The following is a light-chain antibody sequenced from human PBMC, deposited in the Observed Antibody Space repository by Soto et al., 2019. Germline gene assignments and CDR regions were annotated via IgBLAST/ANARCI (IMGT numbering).Light chain of an antibody. V-gene: IGKV1-39*01. CDR1: ESINTF. J-gene: IGKJ4*01. CDR2: GAS. CDR3: QQYGSSPLT. Sequence: DIQMTQSPSSLSASVGDRVTITCRASESINTFLNWYQHQSGKGPKLLIHGASTLQKGVPSRFSGSGSGTDFTLTISNLQPEDFATYYCQQYGSSPLTFGGGTKVDIK.